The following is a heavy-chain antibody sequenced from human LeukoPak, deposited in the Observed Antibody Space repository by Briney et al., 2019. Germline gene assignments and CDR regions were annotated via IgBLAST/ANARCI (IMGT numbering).Heavy chain of an antibody. CDR3: AKDPTPLYALWSGYK. CDR1: GFTLPGHT. D-gene: IGHD3-3*01. CDR2: IGGRDDRT. V-gene: IGHV3-23*01. Sequence: GGSLRLSCAASGFTLPGHTMTWLRKAPGKGLEWVSIIGGRDDRTYYADFVKGRFTISRDTSKNILYLRMNNLRAEDTALYYCAKDPTPLYALWSGYKWGQGTLVTVSS. J-gene: IGHJ4*02.